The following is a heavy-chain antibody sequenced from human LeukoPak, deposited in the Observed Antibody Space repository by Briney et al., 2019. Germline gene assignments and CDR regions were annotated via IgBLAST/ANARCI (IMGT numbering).Heavy chain of an antibody. CDR1: GFTLSSYW. D-gene: IGHD3-16*01. CDR2: INHNGNVN. J-gene: IGHJ6*02. Sequence: HTGGSLRLSCAASGFTLSSYWMNWARQAPGKGLEWVASINHNGNVNYYVDSVKGRFTISRDNAKNSLYLQMSNLRAEDTAVYFCARGGGLDVWGQGATVTVSS. V-gene: IGHV3-7*03. CDR3: ARGGGLDV.